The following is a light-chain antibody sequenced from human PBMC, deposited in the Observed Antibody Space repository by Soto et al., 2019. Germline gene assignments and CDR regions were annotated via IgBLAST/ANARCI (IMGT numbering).Light chain of an antibody. J-gene: IGKJ1*01. CDR2: WAS. V-gene: IGKV4-1*01. Sequence: DIVMTQSPDSLDVSLGERATINCKSSQSVLYSSNNKNYLAWYQQKPGQPPKLLIYWASTRESGVPDRFSGSGSETDFTLTISSLQAEDVAVYYCQQYYKSLKTFGHGTKVEIK. CDR1: QSVLYSSNNKNY. CDR3: QQYYKSLKT.